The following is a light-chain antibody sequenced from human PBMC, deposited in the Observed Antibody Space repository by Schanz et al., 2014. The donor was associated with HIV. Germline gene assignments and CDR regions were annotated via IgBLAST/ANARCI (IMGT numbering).Light chain of an antibody. CDR3: SSYAGSNKHVV. J-gene: IGLJ2*01. CDR2: EVY. CDR1: SSDVGGYEY. V-gene: IGLV2-8*01. Sequence: QSVLTQPASVSGSPGQSITISCTGTSSDVGGYEYVSWYQQHPGRAPKLMISEVYKRPSGVPDRFSGSKSGNTASLTVSGLQAEDEADYYCSSYAGSNKHVVFGGGTKLTVL.